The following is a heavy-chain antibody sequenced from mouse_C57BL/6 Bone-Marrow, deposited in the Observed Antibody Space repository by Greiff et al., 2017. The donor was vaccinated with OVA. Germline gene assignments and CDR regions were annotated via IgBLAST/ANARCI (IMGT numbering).Heavy chain of an antibody. CDR3: ARVTTRYFDV. V-gene: IGHV5-4*03. D-gene: IGHD2-1*01. Sequence: EVNVVESGGGLVKPGGSLKLSCAASGFTFSSYAMSWVRQTPEKRLEWVATISDGGSYTYYPDNVKGRFTISRDNAKNNLYLQMSHLKSEDTAMYYCARVTTRYFDVWGTGTTVTVSS. CDR2: ISDGGSYT. J-gene: IGHJ1*03. CDR1: GFTFSSYA.